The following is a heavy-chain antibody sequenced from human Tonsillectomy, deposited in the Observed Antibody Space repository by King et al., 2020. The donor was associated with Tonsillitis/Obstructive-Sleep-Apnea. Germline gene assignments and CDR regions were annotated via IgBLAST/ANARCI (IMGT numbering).Heavy chain of an antibody. CDR2: SRPYDGDT. J-gene: IGHJ1*01. V-gene: IGHV1-18*01. D-gene: IGHD3-22*01. Sequence: QLVQSGAEVKKPGASVKVSCKASGYTFISYDITWVRQAPGQGLEWMGWSRPYDGDTNYAQKLQGRVTMTSDTSTTTAYMELRSLRSDDTAVYYCARDYYDSSGYYHGYFQHWGQGPLVTVSS. CDR3: ARDYYDSSGYYHGYFQH. CDR1: GYTFISYD.